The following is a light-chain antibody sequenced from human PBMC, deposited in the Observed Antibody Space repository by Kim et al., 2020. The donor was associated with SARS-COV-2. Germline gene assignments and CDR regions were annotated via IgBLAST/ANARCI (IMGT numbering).Light chain of an antibody. V-gene: IGLV2-14*03. J-gene: IGLJ1*01. CDR2: DVS. Sequence: QSALTQFASVSGSPGQSITISCTGTNSDIGGYDYVSWYQQHPGKAPKLMIYDVSNRPSGVSDRFSGSKSGNTASLTISGLQADDEADYYCSSYTSSHTYVFGTGTKVTVL. CDR1: NSDIGGYDY. CDR3: SSYTSSHTYV.